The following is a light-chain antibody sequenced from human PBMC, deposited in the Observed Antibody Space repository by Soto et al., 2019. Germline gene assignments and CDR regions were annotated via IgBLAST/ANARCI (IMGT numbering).Light chain of an antibody. Sequence: AIQMTLSPASLSASVGDRVTISCRASQVIGNDLAWYQQKPGKAPRLLIFAASNLQSGVPSRFSGSGSGTDFTLTISRLQPEDFATYYCLQFYNFSWTFGQGTKVDI. CDR2: AAS. V-gene: IGKV1-6*01. CDR1: QVIGND. CDR3: LQFYNFSWT. J-gene: IGKJ1*01.